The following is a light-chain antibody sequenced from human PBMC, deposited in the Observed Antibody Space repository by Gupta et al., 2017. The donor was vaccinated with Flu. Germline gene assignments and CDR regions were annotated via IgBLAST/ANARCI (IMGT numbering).Light chain of an antibody. CDR1: QTINLNY. J-gene: IGKJ2*01. Sequence: TPSVSPGDSATLACRASQTINLNYLAWFQQKSGQAPRLLIYAASSRATGIPDRFSGGGSGTDFTLTISRLEPEDFAVYYCQQYGSTRGYTFGQGTHLEIK. CDR3: QQYGSTRGYT. V-gene: IGKV3-20*01. CDR2: AAS.